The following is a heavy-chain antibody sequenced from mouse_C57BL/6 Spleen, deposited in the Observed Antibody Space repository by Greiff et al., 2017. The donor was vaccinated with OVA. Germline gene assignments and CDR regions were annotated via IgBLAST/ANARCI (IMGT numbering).Heavy chain of an antibody. J-gene: IGHJ3*01. D-gene: IGHD2-2*01. V-gene: IGHV2-2*01. CDR1: GFSLTSYG. CDR3: GSSMVTTGFAG. Sequence: VQLQQSGPGLVQPSQSLSITCTVSGFSLTSYGVHWVRQSPGKGLEWLAAIWSGGSTDYNAAFISRLSISTDNYKRQVFCKMNSLQADDTAIYYWGSSMVTTGFAGWGQGTLVTVA. CDR2: IWSGGST.